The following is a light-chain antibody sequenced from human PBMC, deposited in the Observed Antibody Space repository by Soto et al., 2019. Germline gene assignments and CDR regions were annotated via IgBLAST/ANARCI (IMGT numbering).Light chain of an antibody. V-gene: IGKV3-11*01. CDR1: QSVSTS. Sequence: EIVLTQFPATLSLSPGERATLSCRASQSVSTSLARYQQKPDQAPRLLIYGASNSATGVPARFSGSGSATDFTPTISSLQPEDFAVYFRQQRTNWPPGFTFGPGTKVDIK. J-gene: IGKJ3*01. CDR2: GAS. CDR3: QQRTNWPPGFT.